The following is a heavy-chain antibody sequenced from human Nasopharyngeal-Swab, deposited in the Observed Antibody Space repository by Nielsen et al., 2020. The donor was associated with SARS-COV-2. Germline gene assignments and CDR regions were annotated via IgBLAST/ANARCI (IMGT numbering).Heavy chain of an antibody. Sequence: SVKVSCKASGGTFRTYAISWVRQAPGQGLEWMGGVIPIFGTANYAQKFQGRVTITADSSPSTAYMELSSLRSEDTAVYYCARGVVSGSYGSLTDAFEIWGQGTMVTVSS. CDR1: GGTFRTYA. D-gene: IGHD1-26*01. V-gene: IGHV1-69*06. CDR3: ARGVVSGSYGSLTDAFEI. CDR2: VIPIFGTA. J-gene: IGHJ3*02.